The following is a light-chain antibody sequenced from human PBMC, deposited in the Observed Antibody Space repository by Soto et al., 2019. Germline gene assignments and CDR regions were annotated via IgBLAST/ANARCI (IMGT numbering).Light chain of an antibody. CDR3: QSYDSSNQV. Sequence: NFMLTQPLSVSESPGKTVTISCTRSGGNIANNYVQWYQQRPGGAPTTVIYEDDQRPSGVPDRFSASVDSSSNSASLTISGLRTEDEADYYCQSYDSSNQVFGGGTKLTVL. CDR1: GGNIANNY. V-gene: IGLV6-57*04. CDR2: EDD. J-gene: IGLJ3*02.